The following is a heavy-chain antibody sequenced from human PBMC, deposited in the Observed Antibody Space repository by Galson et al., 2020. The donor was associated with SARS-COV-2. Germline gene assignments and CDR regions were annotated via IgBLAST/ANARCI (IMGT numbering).Heavy chain of an antibody. V-gene: IGHV4-59*13. J-gene: IGHJ6*02. CDR2: TYNSGSP. Sequence: SETLSLTCTVSGDSISSYYWSWIRPPPGTGLEWMGNTYNSGSPNSNPSLKSRVSILVDTSKNQFSLKLSSVTAAATAVYYCARERIDISERAYYYYGMDVWGQGTTVTVSS. CDR1: GDSISSYY. D-gene: IGHD2-21*01. CDR3: ARERIDISERAYYYYGMDV.